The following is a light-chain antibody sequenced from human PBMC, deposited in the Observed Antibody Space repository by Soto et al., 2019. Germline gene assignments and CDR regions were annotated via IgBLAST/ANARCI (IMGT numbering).Light chain of an antibody. V-gene: IGKV3-11*01. J-gene: IGKJ4*01. CDR1: QSVGSY. CDR2: DAS. CDR3: QQRSNWPSLT. Sequence: EIVLTQSPATLSLSPGERATLSCRASQSVGSYLAWYQQLPGQAPRLLIYDASNRATGIPARFSGSGSGTDFTLTITTLEPEDFAVYYCQQRSNWPSLTFGGGTKVEIK.